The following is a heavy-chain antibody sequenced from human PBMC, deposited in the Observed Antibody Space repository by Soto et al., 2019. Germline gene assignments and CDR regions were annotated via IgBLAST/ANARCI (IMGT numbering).Heavy chain of an antibody. CDR1: GYTFSDYY. CDR2: INPSSGGT. CDR3: AREMGVIGAPGYTWFDP. D-gene: IGHD1-26*01. V-gene: IGHV1-2*02. J-gene: IGHJ5*02. Sequence: ASVKVSCKASGYTFSDYYVHWVREAPGQGLEWMGWINPSSGGTIYTQRFQGRVTMTRDTSINTVYMELSRLTSDDTAVYYCAREMGVIGAPGYTWFDPWGQGALVTVSS.